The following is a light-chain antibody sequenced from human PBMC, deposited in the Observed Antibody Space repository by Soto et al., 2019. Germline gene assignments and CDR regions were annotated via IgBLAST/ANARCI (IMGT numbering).Light chain of an antibody. CDR2: EVS. CDR1: SNDVGGYNY. CDR3: SSYTGSSTPPYV. V-gene: IGLV2-14*01. Sequence: QSALTQPASVSGSPGQSITISCTGTSNDVGGYNYVSWYQQHPGKAPKLMIYEVSNRPSGVSNRFSGSKSGNTASLTISGLQAEDEADYHCSSYTGSSTPPYVLGTGTKVTVL. J-gene: IGLJ1*01.